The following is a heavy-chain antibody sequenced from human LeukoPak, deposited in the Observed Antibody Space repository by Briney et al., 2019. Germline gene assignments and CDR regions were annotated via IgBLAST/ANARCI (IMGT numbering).Heavy chain of an antibody. CDR2: IYPGDSDT. Sequence: GESLKISCKGSGYSFTSYWIGWVRQMPGKGLEWMGIIYPGDSDTRYSPSFQGQVTISADKSISTAYLQWSSLKASDTAMYYYARRGGGSWYSDKNWFDPWGQGTLVTVSS. CDR1: GYSFTSYW. D-gene: IGHD2-15*01. V-gene: IGHV5-51*01. CDR3: ARRGGGSWYSDKNWFDP. J-gene: IGHJ5*02.